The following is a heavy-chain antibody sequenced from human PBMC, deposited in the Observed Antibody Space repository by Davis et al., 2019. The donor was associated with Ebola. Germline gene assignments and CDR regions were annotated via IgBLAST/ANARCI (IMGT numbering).Heavy chain of an antibody. J-gene: IGHJ4*02. D-gene: IGHD3-10*02. CDR3: ARAMFGYSNFDY. V-gene: IGHV3-13*01. CDR1: GFTFRSYD. Sequence: GESLKISCVASGFTFRSYDMHWVRQPTGKGLEWVSAIGTTGDTYYSGSVKGRFTISRENAKNSLYLQMNSLRAGDTAVYYCARAMFGYSNFDYWGQGTLVTVSS. CDR2: IGTTGDT.